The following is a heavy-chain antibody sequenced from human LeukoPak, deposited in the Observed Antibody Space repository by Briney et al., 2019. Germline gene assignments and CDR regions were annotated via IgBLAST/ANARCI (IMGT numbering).Heavy chain of an antibody. CDR1: EFTFSSYS. V-gene: IGHV3-48*02. J-gene: IGHJ4*02. D-gene: IGHD2-15*01. CDR3: ARDYQWSFDY. Sequence: GGSPRLSCAASEFTFSSYSMNWVRQAPGKGLEWVSYISSRSNIISYADSVKGRFTISTDNAKNSLYLQMNSLRDEDTAVYYCARDYQWSFDYWGQGTLVTVSS. CDR2: ISSRSNII.